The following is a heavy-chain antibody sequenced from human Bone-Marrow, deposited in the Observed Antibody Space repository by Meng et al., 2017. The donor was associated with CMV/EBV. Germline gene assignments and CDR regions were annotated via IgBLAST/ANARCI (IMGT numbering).Heavy chain of an antibody. CDR1: DGSFGDYY. V-gene: IGHV4-34*01. Sequence: LSLMCTVYDGSFGDYYWSWIRQPPGKGLEWIGKINHSGSTNYNPSLKSRVTISVHTSKNQFSLRLTSVTAADTAVYYCARGGFWFDPWGQGTLVTVSS. J-gene: IGHJ5*02. CDR3: ARGGFWFDP. CDR2: INHSGST.